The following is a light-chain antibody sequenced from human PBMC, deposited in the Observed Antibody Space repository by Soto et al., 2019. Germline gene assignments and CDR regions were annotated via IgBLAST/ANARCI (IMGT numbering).Light chain of an antibody. CDR1: QSVTSN. V-gene: IGKV3-15*01. CDR3: QQYHNWPPLT. CDR2: GAS. Sequence: EIVMTQSPVTLSVSPGERATLSCWASQSVTSNLAWYQQKPGQAPRLLICGASTRATGIPARFSGRGSGTEFTLTISSLQSEDFAVYYCQQYHNWPPLTFGGGTKVEIK. J-gene: IGKJ4*01.